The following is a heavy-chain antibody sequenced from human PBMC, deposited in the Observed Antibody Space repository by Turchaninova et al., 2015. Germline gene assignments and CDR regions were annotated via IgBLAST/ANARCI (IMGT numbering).Heavy chain of an antibody. Sequence: QAQLVQSGAELKKPGSSVRVSCKASGGTFCNYGINCVRQAPGQGLEWMVGNIPICGPANYAQKSQARVTITADTSTSTAYMELSILKSEDTAVYFCARGGTSLYYSYMDVWGKGTTVTVS. D-gene: IGHD2-2*01. CDR3: ARGGTSLYYSYMDV. CDR2: NIPICGPA. CDR1: GGTFCNYG. V-gene: IGHV1-69*06. J-gene: IGHJ6*03.